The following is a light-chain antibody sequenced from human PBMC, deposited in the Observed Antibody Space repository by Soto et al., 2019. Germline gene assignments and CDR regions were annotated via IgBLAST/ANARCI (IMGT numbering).Light chain of an antibody. V-gene: IGLV2-14*03. Sequence: QSALTQPASVSGSPGQSITISCTGTSSDVGGYNYVSWYQQHPGKAPKLMIYDVSDRPSGISNRFSASKSGNTASLTISGLQAEEAADYYCCSYTRSSTPGVFGSGTKLTV. CDR3: CSYTRSSTPGV. CDR2: DVS. CDR1: SSDVGGYNY. J-gene: IGLJ1*01.